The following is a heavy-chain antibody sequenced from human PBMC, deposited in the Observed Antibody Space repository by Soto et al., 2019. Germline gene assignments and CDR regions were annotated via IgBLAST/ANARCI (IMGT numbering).Heavy chain of an antibody. J-gene: IGHJ4*02. V-gene: IGHV4-34*01. D-gene: IGHD3-16*02. CDR2: INHSGST. CDR1: GGSFSGYY. CDR3: ARTAPPRYDYIWGSYRYPDY. Sequence: SETLSLTCAVYGGSFSGYYWSWIRQPPGKGLEWIGEINHSGSTNYNPSLKSRVTISVDTSKNQFSLKLSSVTAADTAVYYCARTAPPRYDYIWGSYRYPDYWGQGTLVTVSS.